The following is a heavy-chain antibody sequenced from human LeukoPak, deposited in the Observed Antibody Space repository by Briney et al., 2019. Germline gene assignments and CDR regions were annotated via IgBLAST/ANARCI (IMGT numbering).Heavy chain of an antibody. CDR3: ARDIGDYYGSGSYWLL. CDR2: VNPHSGGT. Sequence: ASVKVSCKASGYSFIDYYIHWVRQAPGQGLEWMGWVNPHSGGTKLAQKFQGRVTMTRDTSINTAHMEVSSLRSDDTAVYYCARDIGDYYGSGSYWLLWGQGTLVTVAS. J-gene: IGHJ4*02. CDR1: GYSFIDYY. D-gene: IGHD3-10*01. V-gene: IGHV1-2*02.